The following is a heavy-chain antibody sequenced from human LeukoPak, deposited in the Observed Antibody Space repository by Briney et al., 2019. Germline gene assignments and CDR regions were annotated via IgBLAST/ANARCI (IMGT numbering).Heavy chain of an antibody. CDR3: ARHVVAAAVIDY. V-gene: IGHV4-39*01. Sequence: SETLSLTCTVSGGSISGSSYYWGWIRQPPGKGLEWIGSIYYSGSTYYNPSLKSRVTISVDTSKNQFSLKLSSVTAADTAVYYCARHVVAAAVIDYWGQGTLVTVSS. J-gene: IGHJ4*02. CDR2: IYYSGST. D-gene: IGHD6-13*01. CDR1: GGSISGSSYY.